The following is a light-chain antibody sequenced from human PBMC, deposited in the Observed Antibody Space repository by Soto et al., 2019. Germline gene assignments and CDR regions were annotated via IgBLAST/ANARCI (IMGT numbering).Light chain of an antibody. CDR3: QQVDSYPRT. CDR1: QGIGTY. J-gene: IGKJ1*01. V-gene: IGKV1-9*01. CDR2: ASS. Sequence: IRLTQSPSSLSASVGDRVTVTCRASQGIGTYLVWYQQKSGKAPTVLIYASSTLQTGVPSRFSGSGSGTDFSLTISSLHPEDVATYYCQQVDSYPRTFGQGTKVEIK.